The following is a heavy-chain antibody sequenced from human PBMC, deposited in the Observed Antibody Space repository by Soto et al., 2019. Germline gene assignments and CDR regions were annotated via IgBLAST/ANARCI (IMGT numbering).Heavy chain of an antibody. CDR3: AKGRLELRLGTFDFDY. J-gene: IGHJ4*02. D-gene: IGHD1-7*01. CDR1: GFTFSSYG. Sequence: GGSLRLSCAASGFTFSSYGMHWVRQAPGKGLEWVAVISYDGSNKYYADSVKGRFTISRDNSKNTLYLQMNSLRAEDTAVYYCAKGRLELRLGTFDFDYWGQGTLVTVSS. V-gene: IGHV3-30*18. CDR2: ISYDGSNK.